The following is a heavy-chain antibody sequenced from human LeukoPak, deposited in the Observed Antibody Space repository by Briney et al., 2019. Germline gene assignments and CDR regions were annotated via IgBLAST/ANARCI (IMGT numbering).Heavy chain of an antibody. D-gene: IGHD1-20*01. CDR1: GFTVSSNY. CDR3: ARDLRVTGSMVDYYYGMDV. Sequence: GGSLRLSCAAPGFTVSSNYMSWVRQAPGKGLEWVSVIYSGGSTYYADSVKGRFTISRDNSKNTLYLQMNSLRAEDTAVYYCARDLRVTGSMVDYYYGMDVWGQGTTVTVSS. V-gene: IGHV3-53*01. CDR2: IYSGGST. J-gene: IGHJ6*02.